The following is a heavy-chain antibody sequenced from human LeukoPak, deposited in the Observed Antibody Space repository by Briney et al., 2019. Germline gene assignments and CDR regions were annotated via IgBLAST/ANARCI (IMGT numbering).Heavy chain of an antibody. CDR3: ASPTIFGVVDAFDI. D-gene: IGHD3-3*01. J-gene: IGHJ3*02. V-gene: IGHV1-69*05. Sequence: GASVKVSCKASGGTFSSYAISWVRQAPGQGLEWMGGIIPIFGTANYAQKFQGRVTITTDESTSTAYMELSSLRSEDTAVYYCASPTIFGVVDAFDIWGQGTMVTVSS. CDR2: IIPIFGTA. CDR1: GGTFSSYA.